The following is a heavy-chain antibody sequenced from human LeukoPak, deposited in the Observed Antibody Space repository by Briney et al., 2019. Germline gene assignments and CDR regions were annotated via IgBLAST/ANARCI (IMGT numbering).Heavy chain of an antibody. CDR1: GDSVSSNSAT. J-gene: IGHJ3*02. CDR3: ARGSSSLHAFDI. CDR2: TYYRSKWYN. Sequence: SQTLSLTCAISGDSVSSNSATWSWIRQSPSRGLEWVGRTYYRSKWYNDYAVSVKSRITVNPDTSKNQFSLQLNSVTPEDTAVYYCARGSSSLHAFDIWGQGTMVTVSS. V-gene: IGHV6-1*01. D-gene: IGHD6-6*01.